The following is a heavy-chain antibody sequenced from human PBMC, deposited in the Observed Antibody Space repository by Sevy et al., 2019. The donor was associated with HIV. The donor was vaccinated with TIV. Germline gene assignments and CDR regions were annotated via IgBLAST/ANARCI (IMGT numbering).Heavy chain of an antibody. CDR3: ASKPHYYYDSSGSFDY. Sequence: GGSLRLSCAASGFTFSSYEMNWVRQAPGKVLEWVSYISSSGSTIYYADSVKGRFTISRDNAKNSLYLQMNSLRAEDTAVYYCASKPHYYYDSSGSFDYWGQGTLVTVSS. D-gene: IGHD3-22*01. CDR1: GFTFSSYE. V-gene: IGHV3-48*03. J-gene: IGHJ4*02. CDR2: ISSSGSTI.